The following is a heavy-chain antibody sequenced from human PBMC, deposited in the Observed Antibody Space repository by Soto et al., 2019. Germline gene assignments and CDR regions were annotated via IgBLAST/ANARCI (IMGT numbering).Heavy chain of an antibody. CDR3: ARVGHVVVVTAALDY. D-gene: IGHD2-21*02. J-gene: IGHJ4*02. CDR1: GDTFTAYY. Sequence: QVQLMQSGAEVKKPGASVKVSCKASGDTFTAYYIHWVRQAPGQGLEWMGTVDPSGGHTTYAQHFLGRVTMTRDTSTSTLYMELTSLTSDDTAIYYCARVGHVVVVTAALDYGGQGTLVTVSS. CDR2: VDPSGGHT. V-gene: IGHV1-46*01.